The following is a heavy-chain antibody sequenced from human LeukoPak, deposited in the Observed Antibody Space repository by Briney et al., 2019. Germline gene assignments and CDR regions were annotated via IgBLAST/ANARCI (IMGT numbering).Heavy chain of an antibody. V-gene: IGHV3-23*01. Sequence: GGSLRLSCAGSGFTFNSYAMNWVRQAPGKGLEWVSAISGSGNRTYYVDSVKGRFTISRDNSKNTLYLQMNSLRVEDTALYYCAKDRSSIAGRPTDNWGQGTLVTVSS. D-gene: IGHD6-6*01. CDR1: GFTFNSYA. CDR3: AKDRSSIAGRPTDN. J-gene: IGHJ4*02. CDR2: ISGSGNRT.